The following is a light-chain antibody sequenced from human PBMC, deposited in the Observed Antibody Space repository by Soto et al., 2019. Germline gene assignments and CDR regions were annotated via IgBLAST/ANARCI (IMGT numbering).Light chain of an antibody. Sequence: TVMTQSPATFSVSPLERSTLSCRASQGLGTNLAWYQQRPGQAPRLLIYAASTRATGVPARFSGSGSETEFTLTITTLQSEDFAVYYCQQYNHWPLSFGVGTKVDIK. CDR3: QQYNHWPLS. V-gene: IGKV3-15*01. CDR2: AAS. CDR1: QGLGTN. J-gene: IGKJ4*01.